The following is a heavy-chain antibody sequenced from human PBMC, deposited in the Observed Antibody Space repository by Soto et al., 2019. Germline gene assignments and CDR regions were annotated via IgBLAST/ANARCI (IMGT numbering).Heavy chain of an antibody. Sequence: SETLSLTCTVSDDSVGSSSYYWGWIRQPPGKGLEWIGDIYYSGSPSYNPSLKSRVTISLDTSRNQISLKLNSVTAADTAVYYCARRDCGGDCYSWYYWGQGTLVTASS. CDR1: DDSVGSSSYY. J-gene: IGHJ4*02. CDR2: IYYSGSP. V-gene: IGHV4-39*01. D-gene: IGHD2-21*02. CDR3: ARRDCGGDCYSWYY.